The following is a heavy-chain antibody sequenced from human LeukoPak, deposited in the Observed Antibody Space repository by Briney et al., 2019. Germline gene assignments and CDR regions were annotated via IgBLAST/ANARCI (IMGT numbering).Heavy chain of an antibody. CDR1: GYSISSGYY. CDR3: ARGNYDTRGPYYFDY. CDR2: IYHSGNT. V-gene: IGHV4-38-2*02. Sequence: ASETLSLTCTVSGYSISSGYYWGWLRQPPGKGLEGIGTIYHSGNTYYNPSLKSRVTISVDTSKNQFSLKLSSVTAADTAVYYCARGNYDTRGPYYFDYWG. D-gene: IGHD3-22*01. J-gene: IGHJ4*01.